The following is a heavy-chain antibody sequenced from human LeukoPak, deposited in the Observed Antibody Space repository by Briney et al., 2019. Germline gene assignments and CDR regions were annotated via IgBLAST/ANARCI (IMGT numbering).Heavy chain of an antibody. Sequence: GGSLRLSCAASGFTFSSYGMHWVRQAPGKGLEWVAVISYDGSNKYYADSVKGRFTISRDNSKNTLYLQMNSLRAEDTAVYYCAKDGGSYSGSYPIDYWGQGTLVTVSS. CDR3: AKDGGSYSGSYPIDY. CDR2: ISYDGSNK. V-gene: IGHV3-30*18. D-gene: IGHD1-26*01. CDR1: GFTFSSYG. J-gene: IGHJ4*02.